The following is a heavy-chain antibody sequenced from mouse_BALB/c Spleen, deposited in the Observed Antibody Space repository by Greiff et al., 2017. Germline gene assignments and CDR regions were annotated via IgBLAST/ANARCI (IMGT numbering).Heavy chain of an antibody. D-gene: IGHD2-4*01. CDR1: GYTFTDYW. V-gene: IGHV1-69*01. CDR3: ARGKMITTDY. J-gene: IGHJ2*01. Sequence: QVQLKQPGAELVMPGASVKMSCKASGYTFTDYWMHWVKQRPGQGLEWIGAIDTSDSYTSYNQKFKGKATLTVDESSSTAYMQLSSLTSEDSAVYYCARGKMITTDYWGQGTTLTVSS. CDR2: IDTSDSYT.